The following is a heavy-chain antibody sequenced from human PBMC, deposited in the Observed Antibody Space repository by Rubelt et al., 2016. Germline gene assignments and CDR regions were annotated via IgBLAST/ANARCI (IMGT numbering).Heavy chain of an antibody. Sequence: EVQLVESGGGLVQPGGSLRLSCETSGFTFATFAMSWVRQAPGKGLEWVSAISGSGDSSFYAAPVKGRFTLSRDNSKNTFSLQMDNLRDEDTAVYYCAKLSGTYGRTSRVFHSWGQGTLVTVSS. V-gene: IGHV3-23*04. CDR3: AKLSGTYGRTSRVFHS. J-gene: IGHJ5*01. CDR1: GFTFATFA. D-gene: IGHD1-1*01. CDR2: ISGSGDSS.